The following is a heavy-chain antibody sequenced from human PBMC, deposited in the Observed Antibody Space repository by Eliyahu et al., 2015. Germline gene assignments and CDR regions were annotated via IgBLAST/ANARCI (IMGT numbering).Heavy chain of an antibody. CDR1: GFPFSSXX. V-gene: IGHV3-23*01. CDR2: ISGSGGST. J-gene: IGHJ2*01. Sequence: EVQLLESGGGLVQPGGSLRLXCAASGFPFSSXXMSWVRQAPGKGLEWVSAISGSGGSTYYADSVKGRFTISRDNSKNTLYLQMNSLRAEDTAVYYCAKRHSSGWYTYWYFDLWGRGTLVTVSS. D-gene: IGHD6-19*01. CDR3: AKRHSSGWYTYWYFDL.